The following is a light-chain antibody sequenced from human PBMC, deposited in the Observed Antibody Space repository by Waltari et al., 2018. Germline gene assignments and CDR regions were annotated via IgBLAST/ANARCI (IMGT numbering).Light chain of an antibody. CDR3: AVWDDSLNGVV. V-gene: IGLV1-36*01. CDR2: YDD. J-gene: IGLJ2*01. Sequence: QSVLTQPPSVSEAPRQRVTISCSGSRSNIRNNAVSWYHQLPAKVPKLRIYYDDLLPSGVSDRFSGAEADTSASLAIRGLQSDDEADYYCAVWDDSLNGVVFGGGTKLTVL. CDR1: RSNIRNNA.